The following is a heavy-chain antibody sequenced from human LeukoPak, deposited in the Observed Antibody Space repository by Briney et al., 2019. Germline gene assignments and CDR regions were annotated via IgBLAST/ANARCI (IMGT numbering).Heavy chain of an antibody. CDR2: IPYDGSNK. J-gene: IGHJ4*02. CDR1: GFTFSSNG. CDR3: AKDLSSSSAVFDY. V-gene: IGHV3-30*18. D-gene: IGHD6-6*01. Sequence: PGGSLRLSCAASGFTFSSNGMNWVRQAPGKGLEWVAVIPYDGSNKYYADSVKGRFTISRDNSKNTLYLEMNSLRVEDTAVYYCAKDLSSSSAVFDYWGQGTLVTVSS.